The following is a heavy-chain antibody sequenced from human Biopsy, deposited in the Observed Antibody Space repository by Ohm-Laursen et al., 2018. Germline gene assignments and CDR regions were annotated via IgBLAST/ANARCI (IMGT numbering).Heavy chain of an antibody. D-gene: IGHD4-11*01. V-gene: IGHV4-59*01. J-gene: IGHJ6*02. CDR1: GDSITKYY. Sequence: SGTLSLTCTVSGDSITKYYWSWIRQPPGKGLEWIGHIYYSVITNYNPSLQSRVSISVDTSRNQVSLTLSSVPAADTAVYYCARDSGILNYGNFKYYHYYGMDVWGQGTKVTVSS. CDR2: IYYSVIT. CDR3: ARDSGILNYGNFKYYHYYGMDV.